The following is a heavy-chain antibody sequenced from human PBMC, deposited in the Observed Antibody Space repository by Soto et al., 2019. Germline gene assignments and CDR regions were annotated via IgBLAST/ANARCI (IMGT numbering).Heavy chain of an antibody. J-gene: IGHJ6*02. D-gene: IGHD6-6*01. CDR1: GGSMNDYY. CDR2: IFTSGNT. CDR3: ASGRLVSRYYGLDV. V-gene: IGHV4-4*07. Sequence: PSETLSLTCTVSGGSMNDYYWSWIRQPAGKGLEWIGRIFTSGNTNYNPSLRSRLTMSVDTSTNQVCLRLTSVTAADTAVYYCASGRLVSRYYGLDVWGQGTTVTVSS.